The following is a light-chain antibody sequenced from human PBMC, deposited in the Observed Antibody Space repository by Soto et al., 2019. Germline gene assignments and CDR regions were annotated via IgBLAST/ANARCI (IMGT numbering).Light chain of an antibody. CDR1: SSDVGAYNL. J-gene: IGLJ2*01. V-gene: IGLV2-23*01. CDR3: CSYAGSRPFV. Sequence: QSVLTQPASVSGSPEQSITISCTGTSSDVGAYNLVSWYQQLPGKAPRLIIYEGTKRPSGISHRFSGSKSDNTASLTISGLRAEDEAHYHCCSYAGSRPFVFGGGTKLTAL. CDR2: EGT.